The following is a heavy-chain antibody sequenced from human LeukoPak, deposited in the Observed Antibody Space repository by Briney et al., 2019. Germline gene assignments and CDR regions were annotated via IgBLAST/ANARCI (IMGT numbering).Heavy chain of an antibody. D-gene: IGHD3-16*01. J-gene: IGHJ4*02. Sequence: ASVKVSCKASGYTFTSYYMHWVRQAPGQGLEWMGGIIPIFGTANYAQKFQGRVTITADESTSTAYMELSSLRSEDTAVYYCARDSPRGRYFDYWGQGTLVTVSS. V-gene: IGHV1-69*13. CDR1: GYTFTSYY. CDR3: ARDSPRGRYFDY. CDR2: IIPIFGTA.